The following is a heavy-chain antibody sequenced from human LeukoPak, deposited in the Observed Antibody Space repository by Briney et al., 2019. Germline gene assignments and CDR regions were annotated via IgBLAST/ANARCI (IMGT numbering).Heavy chain of an antibody. CDR2: ISSSSSYI. J-gene: IGHJ4*02. CDR1: GFTFSSYS. V-gene: IGHV3-21*01. Sequence: GGSRRLSCAASGFTFSSYSMNWVRQAPGKGLEWVSSISSSSSYIYYADSVKGRFTISRDNAKNSLYLQMNSLRAEDTAVYYCARVGPVVAAILLLGPSDYWGQGTLVTVSS. D-gene: IGHD2-15*01. CDR3: ARVGPVVAAILLLGPSDY.